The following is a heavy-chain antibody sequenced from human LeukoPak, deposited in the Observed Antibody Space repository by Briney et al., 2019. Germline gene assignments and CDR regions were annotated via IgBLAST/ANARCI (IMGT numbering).Heavy chain of an antibody. J-gene: IGHJ4*02. CDR1: GFTFSSYW. V-gene: IGHV3-74*01. CDR2: INGDGSDT. Sequence: GGSLRLSCAASGFTFSSYWMHWVRQAPGKGLVWVSRINGDGSDTSYADSVRGRFTISRDNAKNTLFLQMNSLRAEDTAVYYCVRDPPEREELFDYWGQGTLVTVSS. D-gene: IGHD1-26*01. CDR3: VRDPPEREELFDY.